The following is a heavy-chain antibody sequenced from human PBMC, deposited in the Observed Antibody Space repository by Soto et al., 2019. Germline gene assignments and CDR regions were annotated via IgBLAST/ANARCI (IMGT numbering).Heavy chain of an antibody. Sequence: EVQLVESAGGLVQPGGSLRLSCAASGFTVSTDWMYWVRQAPGKGLEWVSVIRGGGNTFYADSVEGRFTISRDNSKNTVYLQMNGLRVEDTAMYYCVRENYYYGMDVWGQGTTVTVSS. V-gene: IGHV3-66*01. CDR2: IRGGGNT. CDR3: VRENYYYGMDV. CDR1: GFTVSTDW. J-gene: IGHJ6*02.